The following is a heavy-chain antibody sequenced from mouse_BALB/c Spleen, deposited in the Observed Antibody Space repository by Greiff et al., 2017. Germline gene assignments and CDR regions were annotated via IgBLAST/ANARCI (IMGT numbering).Heavy chain of an antibody. Sequence: VQLQQSGPGLVKPSQSLSLTCSVTGYSITSGYYWNWIRQFPGNKLEWMGYISYDGSNNYNPSLKNRISITRDTSKNQFFLKLNSVTTEDTATYYCARGDYRYDGNAMDYWGQGTSVTVSS. CDR2: ISYDGSN. V-gene: IGHV3-6*02. D-gene: IGHD2-14*01. CDR1: GYSITSGYY. CDR3: ARGDYRYDGNAMDY. J-gene: IGHJ4*01.